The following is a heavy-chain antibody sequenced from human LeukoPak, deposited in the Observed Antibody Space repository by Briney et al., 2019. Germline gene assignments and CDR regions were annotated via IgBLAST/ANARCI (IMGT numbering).Heavy chain of an antibody. Sequence: SGGSLRLSCAASGFTFSDHYMDWVRQAPGKGLEWVGRTRNKANSYTTEYAASVKGRFTISRDDSKNSLYLQMNSLKTEDTAVYYCARARSSGWPFDYWGQGTLVTVSS. V-gene: IGHV3-72*01. J-gene: IGHJ4*02. CDR1: GFTFSDHY. CDR3: ARARSSGWPFDY. CDR2: TRNKANSYTT. D-gene: IGHD6-19*01.